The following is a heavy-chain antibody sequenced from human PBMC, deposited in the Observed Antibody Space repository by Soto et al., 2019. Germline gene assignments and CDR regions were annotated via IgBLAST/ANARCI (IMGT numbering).Heavy chain of an antibody. CDR1: GDTFGSYA. D-gene: IGHD3-10*01. V-gene: IGHV1-69*01. J-gene: IGHJ6*02. CDR2: IIPFIRAS. CDR3: ASNLRYFGSRRFFRGMDV. Sequence: QVLLVQSGAEVKKPGSSVKVSCKTPGDTFGSYAISWVRQAPGQGLEWMGGIIPFIRASNYVQKFHGRVTITADASTTAVHKDLRRLRFEDTAVYSFASNLRYFGSRRFFRGMDVWGQGTTVTVSS.